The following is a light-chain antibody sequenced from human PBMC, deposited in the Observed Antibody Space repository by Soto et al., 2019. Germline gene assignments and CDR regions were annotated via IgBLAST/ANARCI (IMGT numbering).Light chain of an antibody. Sequence: QSVLTQPASVSGSPGQSITISCTGTSSDVGGYIYVSWYQHLPGKAPKLMIYDVSVRPSGVSNRFSGSKSANTASLTISGLQAEDEADYYCSSFTSSGTLVFGTGTKDTDL. J-gene: IGLJ1*01. CDR3: SSFTSSGTLV. V-gene: IGLV2-14*03. CDR1: SSDVGGYIY. CDR2: DVS.